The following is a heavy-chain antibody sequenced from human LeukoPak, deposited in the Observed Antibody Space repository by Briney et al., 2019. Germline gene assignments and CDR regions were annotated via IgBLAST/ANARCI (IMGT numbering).Heavy chain of an antibody. CDR2: MNPNSGNT. CDR3: ATRSGYSYGTFDY. CDR1: GYTFTTYG. J-gene: IGHJ4*02. D-gene: IGHD5-18*01. V-gene: IGHV1-8*02. Sequence: GASVKVSCKASGYTFTTYGITWVRQATGQGLEWMGWMNPNSGNTGYAQKFQGRVTMTRNTSISTAYMELSSLRSEDTAVYYCATRSGYSYGTFDYWGQGTLVTVSS.